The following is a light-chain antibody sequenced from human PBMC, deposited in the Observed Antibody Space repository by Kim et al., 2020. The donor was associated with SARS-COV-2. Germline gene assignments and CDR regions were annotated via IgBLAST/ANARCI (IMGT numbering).Light chain of an antibody. Sequence: PGGTVTLPCASSTGAVTSGYYPNWFQQKPGQAPRALIYSIKNRHSWTPARFSGSLLGGKAALTLSGAQPEDEAEYYCLLYYDGAQVFGGGTQLTVL. V-gene: IGLV7-43*01. CDR1: TGAVTSGYY. J-gene: IGLJ2*01. CDR2: SIK. CDR3: LLYYDGAQV.